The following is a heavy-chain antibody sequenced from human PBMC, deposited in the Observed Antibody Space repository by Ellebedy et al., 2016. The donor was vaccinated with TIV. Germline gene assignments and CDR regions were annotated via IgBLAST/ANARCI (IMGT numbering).Heavy chain of an antibody. CDR2: IYYSGSA. Sequence: SETLSLTCTVSGGSISSGGYYWSWIRQHPGKGLEWIGYIYYSGSAYYNPSLKSRVTISVDTSKNQFSLNLSSVTAADTAVYYCARFLKESMGNYYYYMDVWGKGTTVTVSS. J-gene: IGHJ6*03. CDR1: GGSISSGGYY. V-gene: IGHV4-31*02. CDR3: ARFLKESMGNYYYYMDV. D-gene: IGHD7-27*01.